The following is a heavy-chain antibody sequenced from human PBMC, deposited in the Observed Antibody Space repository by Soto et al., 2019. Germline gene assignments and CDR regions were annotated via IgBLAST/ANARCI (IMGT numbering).Heavy chain of an antibody. CDR3: ARTLGHSSGWYELNWFDP. Sequence: EVPLVESGGGLVQPGGSLRLSCAASGFTFSSYSMNWVRQAPGKGLEWVSYISSSSSTIYYADSVKGRFTLSRDNAKNSRYLQMNSLRDEDTAVYYCARTLGHSSGWYELNWFDPWGQGTLVTVSS. D-gene: IGHD6-19*01. V-gene: IGHV3-48*02. CDR2: ISSSSSTI. CDR1: GFTFSSYS. J-gene: IGHJ5*02.